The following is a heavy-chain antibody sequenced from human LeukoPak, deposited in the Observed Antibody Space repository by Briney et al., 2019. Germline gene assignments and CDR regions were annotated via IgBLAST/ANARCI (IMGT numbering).Heavy chain of an antibody. J-gene: IGHJ4*02. CDR1: GFTFSSYA. D-gene: IGHD6-13*01. CDR2: ASAGGTST. CDR3: AFGGSWYDY. V-gene: IGHV3-23*01. Sequence: GGSLRLSCAASGFTFSSYAMSWVRQAPGMGLEWVSAASAGGTSTNYADSVKGRFTISRDNSKNTLYLQMNSLRADDTAVYYCAFGGSWYDYWGQGTQVTVSS.